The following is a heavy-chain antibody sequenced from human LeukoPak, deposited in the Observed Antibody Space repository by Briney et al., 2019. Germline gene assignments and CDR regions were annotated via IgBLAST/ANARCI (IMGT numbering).Heavy chain of an antibody. J-gene: IGHJ5*02. D-gene: IGHD6-19*01. CDR3: ARGRSSGWYGGWFDP. CDR2: ISAYNGNT. V-gene: IGHV1-18*01. CDR1: GYTFTSYG. Sequence: GASVKVSCKASGYTFTSYGISWVRQAPGQGLEWMGWISAYNGNTNYAQKLQGRVTMTTDTSTSTAYMELRSLRSDDTAVYYCARGRSSGWYGGWFDPWGQGTLVTVSS.